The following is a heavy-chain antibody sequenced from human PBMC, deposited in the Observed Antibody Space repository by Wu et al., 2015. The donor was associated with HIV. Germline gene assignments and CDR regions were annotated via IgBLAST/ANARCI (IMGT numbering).Heavy chain of an antibody. CDR3: ATDFDGGXFSFYYFDH. CDR2: VIPNSGGT. Sequence: QVQLVQSGTEGKKPGSSVKVSCKASGDTFSYSAISWVRQAPGQGLEWMGRVIPNSGGTNYAPKFHNRVDMTRGPSISTAYMELSGLTSDDTAVYYCATDFDGGXFSFYYFDHWGQGTLVTVSS. V-gene: IGHV1-2*02. CDR1: GDTFSYSA. J-gene: IGHJ4*02. D-gene: IGHD3/OR15-3a*01.